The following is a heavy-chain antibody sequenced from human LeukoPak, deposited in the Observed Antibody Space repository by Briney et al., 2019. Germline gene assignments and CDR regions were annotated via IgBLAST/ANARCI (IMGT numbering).Heavy chain of an antibody. CDR1: GGSVSSGSYY. J-gene: IGHJ4*02. V-gene: IGHV4-61*01. Sequence: SSETLSLTCTVSGGSVSSGSYYWSWIRQPPGKGLEWIGYIYYSGSTNYNPSLKSRVTISVDTSKNQFSLKLSSVTAADTAVYYCARVRITMDLDHWGQGTLVTVSS. CDR2: IYYSGST. CDR3: ARVRITMDLDH. D-gene: IGHD3-10*01.